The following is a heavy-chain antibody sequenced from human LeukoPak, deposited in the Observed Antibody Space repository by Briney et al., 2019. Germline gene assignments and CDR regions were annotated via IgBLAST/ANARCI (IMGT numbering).Heavy chain of an antibody. CDR1: GFIFSSYA. V-gene: IGHV3-23*01. D-gene: IGHD6-13*01. J-gene: IGHJ4*02. CDR3: ATRGAYSSSWSLHY. Sequence: GGSLRLSCAASGFIFSSYAMSWVRRAPGKGLAWGSAISGSGGGTYYADSVKGRFTISRDNSKNTLYLQMNSLRAEDTAVYYCATRGAYSSSWSLHYWGQGTLVTVSS. CDR2: ISGSGGGT.